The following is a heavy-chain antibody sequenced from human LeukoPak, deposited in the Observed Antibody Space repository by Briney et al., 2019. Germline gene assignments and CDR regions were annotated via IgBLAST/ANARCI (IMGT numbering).Heavy chain of an antibody. CDR1: GFTFDDYA. CDR2: ISWNSGSI. J-gene: IGHJ1*01. CDR3: TSWGDTTAEYFQR. V-gene: IGHV3-9*01. D-gene: IGHD2-21*02. Sequence: GRSLRLSCAASGFTFDDYAMHWVRQAPGKGLEWVSSISWNSGSIGYADSVKGRFTISRDNAQNSMYLQMNSLRVEDTAVYYCTSWGDTTAEYFQRWGQGTLVTVSS.